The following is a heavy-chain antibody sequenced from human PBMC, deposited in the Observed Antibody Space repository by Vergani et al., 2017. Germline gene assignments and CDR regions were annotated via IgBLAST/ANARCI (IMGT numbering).Heavy chain of an antibody. CDR3: ARVMYRDEASTGYRLEGMDI. V-gene: IGHV4-59*13. D-gene: IGHD3-9*01. J-gene: IGHJ6*02. CDR1: GGSFNTYY. Sequence: QVQLEESGPGLVKPSETLYLTCTVSGGSFNTYYWSWIRQSPGKGLEWIGYIYSTGSTNYNPSLNSRVTMSVDTSKNQFSLKLRSVTAADTAVYCCARVMYRDEASTGYRLEGMDIWGQGTTVTISS. CDR2: IYSTGST.